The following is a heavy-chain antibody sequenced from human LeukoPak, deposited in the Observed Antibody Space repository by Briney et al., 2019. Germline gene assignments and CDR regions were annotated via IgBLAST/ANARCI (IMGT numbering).Heavy chain of an antibody. CDR2: SPDRHYGYTT. CDR3: VRAGGTRGYDI. J-gene: IGHJ3*02. V-gene: IGHV3-72*01. CDR1: GFTFTDHR. Sequence: PGGSLRLSCAVSGFTFTDHRMDWVRQVPGKRPQWVGRSPDRHYGYTTEYAASVQGRFTISRSASESSFYLQMNSLKTEDTAVYYCVRAGGTRGYDIWGQGTTVIVSS. D-gene: IGHD2-15*01.